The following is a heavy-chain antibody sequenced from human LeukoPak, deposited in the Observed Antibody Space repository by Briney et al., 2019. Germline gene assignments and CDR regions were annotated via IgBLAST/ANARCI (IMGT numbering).Heavy chain of an antibody. CDR3: ARTVRDGFKYYFDY. J-gene: IGHJ4*02. CDR2: IIPILGIA. D-gene: IGHD3-10*01. Sequence: SVKVSCKASGGTFSSYAISWVRQAPGQGLEWMGRIIPILGIANYAQKFQGRVTITADKSTSTAYMELSSLRSEDTAVYYCARTVRDGFKYYFDYWGQGTLVTVSS. V-gene: IGHV1-69*04. CDR1: GGTFSSYA.